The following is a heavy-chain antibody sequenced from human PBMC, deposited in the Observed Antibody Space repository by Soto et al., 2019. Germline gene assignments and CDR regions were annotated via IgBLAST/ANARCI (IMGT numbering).Heavy chain of an antibody. J-gene: IGHJ4*02. Sequence: QVRLQESGPGLVKPSETLSLTCTVSGGSISSSFWSWIRQPPGKGLEWIGYVFYRGSTNYNPSLKSRVTISVDTSTNRFSLELSSVTAADTAGYYCARYVDIVASRLFDSWGQGTLVTVSS. CDR1: GGSISSSF. CDR3: ARYVDIVASRLFDS. V-gene: IGHV4-59*01. CDR2: VFYRGST. D-gene: IGHD5-12*01.